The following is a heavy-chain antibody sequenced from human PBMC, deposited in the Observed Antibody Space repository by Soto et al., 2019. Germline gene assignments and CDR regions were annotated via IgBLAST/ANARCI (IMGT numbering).Heavy chain of an antibody. J-gene: IGHJ5*02. Sequence: EVQLVESGGGLVQPGGSLKLSCAASGFTFSGSAMHWVRQASGKGLEWVGRIRSKANSYATAYAASVKGRFTISRDDSKNTAYLQMNSLKTEDTAVYYCTRRPYYYDQDNWFDPWGQGTLVTVSS. CDR3: TRRPYYYDQDNWFDP. CDR1: GFTFSGSA. V-gene: IGHV3-73*01. CDR2: IRSKANSYAT. D-gene: IGHD3-22*01.